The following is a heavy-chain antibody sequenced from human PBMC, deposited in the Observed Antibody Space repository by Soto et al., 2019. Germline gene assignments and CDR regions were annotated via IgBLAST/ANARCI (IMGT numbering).Heavy chain of an antibody. Sequence: SPTLSLSCAISGDAFSSTSAAWSWIRQSPSRGLEWLGRTDYRSKCYNDYAVSVKSLITIKPDTSKNQFTLQLNSATPEDTAVYYCARDILATKAFDYWGQGTLVTVSS. D-gene: IGHD5-12*01. V-gene: IGHV6-1*01. J-gene: IGHJ4*02. CDR1: GDAFSSTSAA. CDR2: TDYRSKCYN. CDR3: ARDILATKAFDY.